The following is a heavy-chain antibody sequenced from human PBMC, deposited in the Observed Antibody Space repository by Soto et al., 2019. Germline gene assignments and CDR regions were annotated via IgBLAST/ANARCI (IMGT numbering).Heavy chain of an antibody. CDR1: GGSVSSGSYY. J-gene: IGHJ4*02. CDR2: IYYSGST. Sequence: SETLSLTCTVSGGSVSSGSYYWSWIRQPPGKGLEWIGYIYYSGSTNYNPSLKSRVTISVDTSKNQFSLKLSSVTAADTAVYDGASGYLDWPYWGQGTLVTVSS. D-gene: IGHD3-9*01. V-gene: IGHV4-61*01. CDR3: ASGYLDWPY.